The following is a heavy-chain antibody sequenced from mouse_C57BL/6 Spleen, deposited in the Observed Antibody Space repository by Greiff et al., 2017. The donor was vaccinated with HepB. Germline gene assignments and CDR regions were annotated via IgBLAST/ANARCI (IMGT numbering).Heavy chain of an antibody. D-gene: IGHD4-1*01. V-gene: IGHV1-69*01. CDR2: IDPSDSYT. CDR3: ARLGKTGTAWFAY. Sequence: VQLQQSGAELVMPGASVKLSCKASGYTFTSYWMHWVKQRPGQGLEWIGEIDPSDSYTNYNQKFKGKSTLTVDKSSSTAYMQLSSLTSEDSAVYYCARLGKTGTAWFAYWGQGTLVTVSA. CDR1: GYTFTSYW. J-gene: IGHJ3*01.